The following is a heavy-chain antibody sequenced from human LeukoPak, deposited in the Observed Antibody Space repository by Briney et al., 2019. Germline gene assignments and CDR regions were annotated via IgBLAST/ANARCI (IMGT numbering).Heavy chain of an antibody. CDR3: ARDGGDGYPPAFYMDV. Sequence: ASVKVSCKASGHIFIGYYMHWVRRAPGQGLEWMGWINPNSGGTNYAQKFQGRVTMTRDTSISTAYMELSRLRSDDTAVYYCARDGGDGYPPAFYMDVWGKGTTVTVSS. CDR1: GHIFIGYY. CDR2: INPNSGGT. J-gene: IGHJ6*03. V-gene: IGHV1-2*02. D-gene: IGHD5-24*01.